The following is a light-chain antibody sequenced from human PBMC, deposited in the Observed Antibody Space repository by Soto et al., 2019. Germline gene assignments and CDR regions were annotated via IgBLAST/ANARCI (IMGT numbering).Light chain of an antibody. V-gene: IGKV3-15*01. CDR1: RSVSSN. Sequence: EIVMTQSPATLSVSPGERATLSCRASRSVSSNLAWYQQKPGQAPRLLIYGASTRATGIPARFSGSGSGTEFTLTISSLQSEDFAVYYCQQYNNWPFTFGSGTKVDIK. CDR3: QQYNNWPFT. CDR2: GAS. J-gene: IGKJ3*01.